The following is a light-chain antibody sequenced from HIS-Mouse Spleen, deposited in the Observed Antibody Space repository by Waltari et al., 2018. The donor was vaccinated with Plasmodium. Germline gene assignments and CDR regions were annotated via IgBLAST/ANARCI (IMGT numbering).Light chain of an antibody. CDR1: ALQKKF. Sequence: SYELTQPPSVSVSPGQTARITCSGEALQKKFAYWYQQKSGQAPVLVIYEDSKRPSGIPERFSGSSSGTMATLTISGAQVEDEADYYCYSTDSSGNHSRVFGGGTKLTVL. V-gene: IGLV3-10*01. CDR2: EDS. CDR3: YSTDSSGNHSRV. J-gene: IGLJ3*02.